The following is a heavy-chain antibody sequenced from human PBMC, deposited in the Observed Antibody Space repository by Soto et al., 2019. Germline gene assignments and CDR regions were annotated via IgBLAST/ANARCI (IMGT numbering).Heavy chain of an antibody. V-gene: IGHV4-59*08. CDR1: GGSISSYY. D-gene: IGHD3-10*01. CDR3: ARCSPSTLVRGGGPSYYYYYYMDV. J-gene: IGHJ6*03. CDR2: IYYSGST. Sequence: SETLSLTCTVSGGSISSYYWSWIRQPPGKGLEWIGYIYYSGSTNYNPSLKSRVTISVDTSKNQFSLKLSSVTAADTAVYYCARCSPSTLVRGGGPSYYYYYYMDVWGKGTTVTVSS.